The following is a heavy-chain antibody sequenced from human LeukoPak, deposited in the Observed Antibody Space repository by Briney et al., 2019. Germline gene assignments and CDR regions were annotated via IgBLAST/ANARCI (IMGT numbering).Heavy chain of an antibody. CDR2: VGISGDT. J-gene: IGHJ4*02. D-gene: IGHD6-19*01. CDR3: VRGGIQVSGIDEIDY. Sequence: GGSLRLSCAASGFTFRSYDMHCVRQVTGKGLEWVSAVGISGDTYYAGPVKGRFTISRENAKNSLYLQMNSLTAGDTAVYYCVRGGIQVSGIDEIDYWGQGTLVTVSS. V-gene: IGHV3-13*01. CDR1: GFTFRSYD.